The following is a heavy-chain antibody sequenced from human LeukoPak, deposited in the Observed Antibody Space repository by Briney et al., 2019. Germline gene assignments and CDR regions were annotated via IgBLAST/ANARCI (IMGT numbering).Heavy chain of an antibody. CDR3: ARLTPYSGSPPGDY. J-gene: IGHJ4*02. D-gene: IGHD1-26*01. CDR2: ISYSGST. V-gene: IGHV4-39*01. Sequence: PSETLSLTCTVSGGSISSSSNYWGWIRQPPGKGLEWIGTISYSGSTYYNPSLKTRVTISVDTSKNQFSLKLTSETAADTAMYYCARLTPYSGSPPGDYWGQGTLVTVSS. CDR1: GGSISSSSNY.